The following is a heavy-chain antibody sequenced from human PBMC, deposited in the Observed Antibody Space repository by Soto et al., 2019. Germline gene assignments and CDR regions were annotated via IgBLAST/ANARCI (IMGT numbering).Heavy chain of an antibody. CDR3: ARGGGGLRLGELPFFDY. Sequence: QVHLVQSGAEEKRPGASVKVSCKASGYTFTNYAIHWVRQAPGQRLEWMGRINSANGNTQYSQKFQGRLTITRDTSASTGTMDLSSLRSEDTAVYYCARGGGGLRLGELPFFDYWGQGTLVTVSS. CDR2: INSANGNT. CDR1: GYTFTNYA. D-gene: IGHD3-16*01. J-gene: IGHJ4*02. V-gene: IGHV1-3*05.